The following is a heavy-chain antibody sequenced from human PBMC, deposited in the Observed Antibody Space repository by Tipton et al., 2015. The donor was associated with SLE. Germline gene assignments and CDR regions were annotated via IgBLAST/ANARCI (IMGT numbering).Heavy chain of an antibody. CDR2: IYSGGST. Sequence: QLVQSGGGLIQPGGSLRLSCAASGFTVSSNYMSWVRQAPGKGLEWVSVIYSGGSTYYADSVKGRFTISRDNSKNTLYLQMNSLRAEDTAVYYCARTRIAAAGTGSGTTFWFDPWGQGTLVTVSS. CDR3: ARTRIAAAGTGSGTTFWFDP. D-gene: IGHD6-13*01. J-gene: IGHJ5*02. V-gene: IGHV3-53*01. CDR1: GFTVSSNY.